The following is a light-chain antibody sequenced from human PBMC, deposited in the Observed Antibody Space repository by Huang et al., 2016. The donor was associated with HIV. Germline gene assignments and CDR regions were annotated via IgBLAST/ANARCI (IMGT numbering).Light chain of an antibody. Sequence: IQFTQSPSSLSASVGDRVTITCRASQDIISYLAWYQQKPVKAPKLLIYAASTWESGVPSRFSGSGSGTDFTLTINNLQPEDFATYYCLQLNTYPGTFGPGTNVDV. CDR1: QDIISY. CDR2: AAS. CDR3: LQLNTYPGT. J-gene: IGKJ3*01. V-gene: IGKV1-9*01.